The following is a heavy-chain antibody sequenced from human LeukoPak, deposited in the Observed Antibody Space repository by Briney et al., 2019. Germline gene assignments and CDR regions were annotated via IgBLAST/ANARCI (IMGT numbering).Heavy chain of an antibody. J-gene: IGHJ4*02. V-gene: IGHV3-23*01. CDR2: ISGSGGST. D-gene: IGHD3-22*01. CDR3: AKHDSSGYYYAFFDY. Sequence: GGSLRLSCAASGFTFSSHAMSWVRQAPGKGLEWVSAISGSGGSTYYADSVKGRFTISRDNSKNTLYLQMNSLRADDTAVYYCAKHDSSGYYYAFFDYWGQGTLVTVSS. CDR1: GFTFSSHA.